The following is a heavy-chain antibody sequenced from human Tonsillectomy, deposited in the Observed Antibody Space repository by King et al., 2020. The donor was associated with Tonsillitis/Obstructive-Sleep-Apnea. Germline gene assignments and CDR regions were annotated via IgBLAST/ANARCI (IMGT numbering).Heavy chain of an antibody. J-gene: IGHJ4*02. D-gene: IGHD6-6*01. CDR2: ISGSGGST. Sequence: VQLVESGGGLVQPGGSLRLSCAASGFTFSSYAMSWVRQAPGKGLEWVSAISGSGGSTYYADSVKGRFTISRDNSKNTLYLQMNSLRAEDTAVYYCAKDSGAWEYSSLRGPYFDYWGQGTLVTVSS. V-gene: IGHV3-23*04. CDR3: AKDSGAWEYSSLRGPYFDY. CDR1: GFTFSSYA.